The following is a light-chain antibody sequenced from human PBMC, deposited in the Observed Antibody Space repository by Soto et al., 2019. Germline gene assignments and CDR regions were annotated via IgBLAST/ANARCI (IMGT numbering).Light chain of an antibody. Sequence: SYELTQPPSVSVAPGKTARITCGGNNIGSKSVHWYQQKPGQAPVLVIYYDSDRPSGIPERFSGSNSGNTATLTISRVEAGDEADYYCQVWDSSSDHPMPVFGGGTKLTVL. CDR2: YDS. CDR3: QVWDSSSDHPMPV. CDR1: NIGSKS. V-gene: IGLV3-21*04. J-gene: IGLJ2*01.